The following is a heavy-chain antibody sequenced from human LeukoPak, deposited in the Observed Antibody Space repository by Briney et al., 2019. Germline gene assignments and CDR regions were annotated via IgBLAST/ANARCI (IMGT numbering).Heavy chain of an antibody. D-gene: IGHD2-2*01. CDR2: IYYSGST. CDR1: GGSISSYY. CDR3: ARETVPAAANRFDP. Sequence: SETLSLTCTVSGGSISSYYWSWIRQPPGKGLEWIGYIYYSGSTNYNPSLKSRVTISVDTSKNQFSLKLSSVTAADTPVYYCARETVPAAANRFDPWGKGTLVIVPS. V-gene: IGHV4-59*01. J-gene: IGHJ5*02.